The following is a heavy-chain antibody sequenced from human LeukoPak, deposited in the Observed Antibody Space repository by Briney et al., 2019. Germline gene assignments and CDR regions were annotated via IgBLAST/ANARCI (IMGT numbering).Heavy chain of an antibody. CDR1: GGSFSGYY. D-gene: IGHD3-22*01. V-gene: IGHV4-59*01. CDR2: IYYSGST. CDR3: ARDRHYYDRYMDV. Sequence: NTSETLSLTCAVYGGSFSGYYWSWIRQPPGKGLEWIGYIYYSGSTNYNPSLKSRVTISVDTSKNQFSLKLSSVTAADTAVYYCARDRHYYDRYMDVWGKGTTVTVSS. J-gene: IGHJ6*03.